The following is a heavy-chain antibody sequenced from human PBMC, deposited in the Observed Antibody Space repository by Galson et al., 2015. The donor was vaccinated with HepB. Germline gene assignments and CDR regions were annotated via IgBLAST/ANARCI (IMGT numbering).Heavy chain of an antibody. Sequence: QSGAEVTKPGESLKISCKGSGYSFTSYWIGWVRQMPGKGLEWMGIIYPGDSDTRYSPSFQGQVTISADKSISTAYLQWSSLKASDTAMYYCARQSVGNDYGDSGRAYYYYYYGMDVWGQGTTVTVSS. CDR2: IYPGDSDT. J-gene: IGHJ6*02. CDR1: GYSFTSYW. V-gene: IGHV5-51*01. D-gene: IGHD4-17*01. CDR3: ARQSVGNDYGDSGRAYYYYYYGMDV.